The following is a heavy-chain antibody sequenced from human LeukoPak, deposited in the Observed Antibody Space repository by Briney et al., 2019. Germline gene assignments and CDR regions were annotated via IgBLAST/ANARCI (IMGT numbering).Heavy chain of an antibody. Sequence: ASVKVSCKVSGKTLSDLSIHWLRQPPGEGLEWLGGSDPEDGERIYAQMFQGRVTMTEDTSIDTAYMELCSLRSEDTAVYYCVTGFTTMAVDYFDYWGQGTLVTVSP. V-gene: IGHV1-24*01. CDR3: VTGFTTMAVDYFDY. J-gene: IGHJ4*02. D-gene: IGHD5-18*01. CDR1: GKTLSDLS. CDR2: SDPEDGER.